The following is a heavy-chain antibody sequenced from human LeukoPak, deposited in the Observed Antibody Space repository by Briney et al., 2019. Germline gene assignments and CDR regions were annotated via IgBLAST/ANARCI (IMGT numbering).Heavy chain of an antibody. CDR3: AKDGQGMATIPYEYFQH. CDR2: IRYDGSNK. CDR1: GFTFSSYG. D-gene: IGHD5-24*01. Sequence: GGSLRLSCAASGFTFSSYGMHWVRQAPGKGLEWVAFIRYDGSNKYYADSVKGRFTISRDNSKNTLYLQMNSLRAEDTAVYYCAKDGQGMATIPYEYFQHWGQGTLVTVSS. V-gene: IGHV3-30*02. J-gene: IGHJ1*01.